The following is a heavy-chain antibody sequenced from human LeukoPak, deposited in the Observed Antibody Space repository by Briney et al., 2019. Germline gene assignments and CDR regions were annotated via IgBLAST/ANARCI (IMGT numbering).Heavy chain of an antibody. D-gene: IGHD6-13*01. CDR3: ARGKARSSSWWQQPGFDY. CDR1: GFTFSSYA. V-gene: IGHV3-30*04. CDR2: ISYDGSNK. Sequence: PGGSLRLSCAASGFTFSSYAMHWVRQAPGKGLEWVAVISYDGSNKYYADSVKGRFTISRDNSKNTLYLQMNSLRAEDTAVYYCARGKARSSSWWQQPGFDYWGQGTLVTVSS. J-gene: IGHJ4*02.